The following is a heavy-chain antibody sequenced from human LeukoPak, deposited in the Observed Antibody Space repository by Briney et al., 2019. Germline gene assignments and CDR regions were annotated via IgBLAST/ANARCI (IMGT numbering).Heavy chain of an antibody. CDR1: GFTFSSYA. Sequence: GGSLRLSCAASGFTFSSYAMSWVRQAPGKGLEWVSAISGSGGTTYYADSVKGRFTISRDNYKNKLFLRMNSLRAEDTALYYCAKGYCASFTCYSRFDPWGQGTLVTVSS. CDR2: ISGSGGTT. V-gene: IGHV3-23*01. D-gene: IGHD2-21*02. CDR3: AKGYCASFTCYSRFDP. J-gene: IGHJ5*02.